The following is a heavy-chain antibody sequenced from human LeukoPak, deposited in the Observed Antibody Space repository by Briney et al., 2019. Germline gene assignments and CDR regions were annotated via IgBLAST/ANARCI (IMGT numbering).Heavy chain of an antibody. CDR3: ARLHWGYYYYYMDV. J-gene: IGHJ6*03. V-gene: IGHV4-39*07. D-gene: IGHD7-27*01. CDR2: IYYSGST. Sequence: PSETLSLTCTVSGGSISSSSYYWGWIRQPPGKGLEWIGSIYYSGSTYYNPSLKSRVTISVDTSKNQFSLKLSSVTAADTAVYYCARLHWGYYYYYMDVWGKGTTVTVSS. CDR1: GGSISSSSYY.